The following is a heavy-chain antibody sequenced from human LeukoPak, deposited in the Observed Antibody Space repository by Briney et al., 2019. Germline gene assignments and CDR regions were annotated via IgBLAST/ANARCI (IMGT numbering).Heavy chain of an antibody. Sequence: PGGSLRLSCAASGFTVSSNYMSWVRQAPGKGLEWVSVIYSGGSTYYADSVKGRFTISRDNSKNTLHLQMNSLRAEDTAVYYCARDRRKGYYGMDVWGQGTTVTVSS. CDR1: GFTVSSNY. CDR2: IYSGGST. CDR3: ARDRRKGYYGMDV. J-gene: IGHJ6*02. V-gene: IGHV3-53*01.